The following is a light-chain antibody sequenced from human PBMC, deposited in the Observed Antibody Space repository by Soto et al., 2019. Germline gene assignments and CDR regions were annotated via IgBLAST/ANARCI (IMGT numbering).Light chain of an antibody. CDR3: QQASSFPIT. V-gene: IGKV1-5*01. CDR1: QNISIW. CDR2: DSS. J-gene: IGKJ5*01. Sequence: DIQMTQSPSTLSASVGDRVTITCRASQNISIWLAWYQQRPGRAPRLLIYDSSSLESGVPSTFSGSGSGTEFSLTISSLQPEDFATYYCQQASSFPITFGQGTRLEIK.